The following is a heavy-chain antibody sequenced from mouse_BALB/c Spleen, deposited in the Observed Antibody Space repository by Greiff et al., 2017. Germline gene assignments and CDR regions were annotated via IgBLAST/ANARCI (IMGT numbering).Heavy chain of an antibody. V-gene: IGHV5-6-5*01. CDR2: ISSGGST. J-gene: IGHJ4*01. Sequence: EVQVVESGGGLVKPGGSLKLSCAASGFTFSSYAMSWVRQTPEKRLEWVASISSGGSTYYPDSVKGRFTISRDNARNILYLQMSSLRSEDTAMYYCARGHYRYDGYYAMDYWGQGTSVTVSS. D-gene: IGHD2-14*01. CDR3: ARGHYRYDGYYAMDY. CDR1: GFTFSSYA.